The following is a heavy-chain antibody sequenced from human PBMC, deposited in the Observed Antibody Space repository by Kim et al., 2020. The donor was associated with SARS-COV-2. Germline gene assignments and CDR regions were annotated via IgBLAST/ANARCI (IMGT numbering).Heavy chain of an antibody. Sequence: GGSLRLSCAASGFTFSSYAMSWVRQAPGKGLEWVSAISGSGGSTYYADSVKGRFTISIDNSKNTLYLQMNSLRAEDTAVYYCAKDPSGGYCTNGVCPIQHWGQGTLVTVSS. CDR2: ISGSGGST. J-gene: IGHJ1*01. V-gene: IGHV3-23*01. D-gene: IGHD2-8*01. CDR1: GFTFSSYA. CDR3: AKDPSGGYCTNGVCPIQH.